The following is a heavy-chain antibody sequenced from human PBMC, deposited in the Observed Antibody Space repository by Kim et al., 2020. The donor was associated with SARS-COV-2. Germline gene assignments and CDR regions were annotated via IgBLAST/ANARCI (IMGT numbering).Heavy chain of an antibody. CDR1: GGSISSYY. J-gene: IGHJ4*02. CDR2: IYYSGST. Sequence: SETLSLTCTVSGGSISSYYWSWIRQPPGKGLEWIGYIYYSGSTNYNPSLKSRVTISVDTSKNQFSLKLSSVTAADTAVYYCARGSRQQLVGDYWGQGTLVTVSS. D-gene: IGHD6-13*01. V-gene: IGHV4-59*01. CDR3: ARGSRQQLVGDY.